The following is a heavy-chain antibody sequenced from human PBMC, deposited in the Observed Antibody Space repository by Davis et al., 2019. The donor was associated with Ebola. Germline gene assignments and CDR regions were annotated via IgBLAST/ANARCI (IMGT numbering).Heavy chain of an antibody. CDR3: ARGVYGDYDY. J-gene: IGHJ4*02. Sequence: SETLSLTCTVPDGSIRSHYWSWIRQPPGKGLEWIGYIYFSGATNGSPSLKSRVTIPIDASKNQFSLKLTSVTAADTAVYYCARGVYGDYDYWGQGTLVTVSS. CDR1: DGSIRSHY. D-gene: IGHD4-17*01. CDR2: IYFSGAT. V-gene: IGHV4-59*11.